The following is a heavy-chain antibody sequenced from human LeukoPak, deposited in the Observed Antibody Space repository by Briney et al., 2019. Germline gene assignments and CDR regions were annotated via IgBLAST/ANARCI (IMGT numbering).Heavy chain of an antibody. J-gene: IGHJ5*02. CDR2: IYYSGST. CDR1: GGSISSSSYY. CDR3: ARDATSVAGTFNWFDP. Sequence: SETLSLTCTVSGGSISSSSYYWGWIRQPPGKGLEWIGYIYYSGSTNYNPSLKSRVTISVDTSKNQFSLKLSSVTAADTAVYYCARDATSVAGTFNWFDPWGQGTLVTVSS. D-gene: IGHD6-19*01. V-gene: IGHV4-61*01.